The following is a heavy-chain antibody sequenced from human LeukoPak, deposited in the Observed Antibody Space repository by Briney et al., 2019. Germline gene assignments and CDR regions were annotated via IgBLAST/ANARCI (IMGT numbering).Heavy chain of an antibody. CDR3: ARDIGFYYYYYYMDV. V-gene: IGHV3-11*04. CDR1: GFTFSDYY. D-gene: IGHD3-16*02. CDR2: ISSSGSTI. Sequence: GSLRLSCAASGFTFSDYYMSWIRQAPGKGLEWVSYISSSGSTIYYADSVKGRFTISRDNAKNSLYLQMNSLRAEDTAVYYCARDIGFYYYYYYMDVWGKGTTVTVSS. J-gene: IGHJ6*03.